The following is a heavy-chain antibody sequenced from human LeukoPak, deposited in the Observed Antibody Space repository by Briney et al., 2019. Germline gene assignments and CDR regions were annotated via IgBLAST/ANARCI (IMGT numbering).Heavy chain of an antibody. V-gene: IGHV3-9*01. Sequence: GGSLRLSCAASGFTFDDYAMHWVRQAPGKGLEWVSGISWNSGSIGYADSVKGRFTISRDNAKNSLYLQMNSLRAEDTAVYYCARDSYDYVWGSFPLPDAFDIWGQGTMVTVSS. CDR3: ARDSYDYVWGSFPLPDAFDI. D-gene: IGHD3-16*01. J-gene: IGHJ3*02. CDR2: ISWNSGSI. CDR1: GFTFDDYA.